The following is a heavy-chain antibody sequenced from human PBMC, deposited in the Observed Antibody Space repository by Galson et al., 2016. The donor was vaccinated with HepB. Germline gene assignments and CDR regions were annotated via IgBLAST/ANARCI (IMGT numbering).Heavy chain of an antibody. CDR1: GYRFPTYG. D-gene: IGHD5-24*01. CDR2: ISANSGNT. CDR3: ARDVQFRLDY. Sequence: SVKVSCKVSGYRFPTYGISWVRQAPGQGLEWLGWISANSGNTYYAQKFQDRVTMTRDTSASTVYMDLRSLRSDDTAVYYCARDVQFRLDYWDQGTLVTVSS. V-gene: IGHV1-18*04. J-gene: IGHJ4*02.